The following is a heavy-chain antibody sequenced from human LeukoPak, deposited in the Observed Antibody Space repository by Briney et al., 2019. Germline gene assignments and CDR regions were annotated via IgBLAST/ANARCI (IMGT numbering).Heavy chain of an antibody. J-gene: IGHJ1*01. CDR2: IRYDGSNK. D-gene: IGHD2-21*02. CDR3: AKAPPYCGGDCYSAEYFQH. Sequence: GGSLRLSCAASGFTFSSYGMHWVRQAPGKGLEWVAFIRYDGSNKYYADSVKGRFTISRDNSKNTLYLQMNSLRAEDTAVYYCAKAPPYCGGDCYSAEYFQHWGQGTLVTVSS. CDR1: GFTFSSYG. V-gene: IGHV3-30*02.